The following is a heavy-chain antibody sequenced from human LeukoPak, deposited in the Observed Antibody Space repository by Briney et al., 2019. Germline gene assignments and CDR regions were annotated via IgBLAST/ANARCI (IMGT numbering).Heavy chain of an antibody. Sequence: GGSLRLSCAASGFTVSSNYMSWVRQAPGKGLEWVSVIYSGGSTYYADSVKGRFTISRDNSKNTLYLQMNSLRAEDTAVYYCAREMATIRYDFDYWGQGTLVTVSS. J-gene: IGHJ4*02. V-gene: IGHV3-66*01. CDR3: AREMATIRYDFDY. CDR1: GFTVSSNY. D-gene: IGHD5-12*01. CDR2: IYSGGST.